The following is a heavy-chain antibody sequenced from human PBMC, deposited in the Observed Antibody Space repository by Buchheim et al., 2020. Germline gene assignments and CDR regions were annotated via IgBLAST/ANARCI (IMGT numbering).Heavy chain of an antibody. J-gene: IGHJ6*02. D-gene: IGHD6-13*01. CDR3: AREEAAADYYYYGMDV. V-gene: IGHV1-46*03. CDR1: GYTFTSYY. CDR2: INPSGGST. Sequence: QVQLVQSGAEVKKPGASVKVSCKASGYTFTSYYMHWVRQAPGQGLEWMGIINPSGGSTSYAQKFQGRVTMTRDTSTSTVYLELSSLRSEDTAVYYCAREEAAADYYYYGMDVWGQGTT.